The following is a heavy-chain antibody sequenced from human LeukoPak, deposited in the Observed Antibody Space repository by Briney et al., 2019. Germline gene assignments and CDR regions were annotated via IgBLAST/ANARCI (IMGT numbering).Heavy chain of an antibody. CDR2: ISGSGGST. D-gene: IGHD6-13*01. Sequence: PGGSLRLSCAASGFTFSSYAMSWVRQAPGKGLEWVSAISGSGGSTYYADSVKGRFTISRDNSKNTLYLQMNSLRAEDTAVYYCARDTSAAAGTSWYYFDYWGQGTLVTVSS. CDR3: ARDTSAAAGTSWYYFDY. V-gene: IGHV3-23*01. CDR1: GFTFSSYA. J-gene: IGHJ4*02.